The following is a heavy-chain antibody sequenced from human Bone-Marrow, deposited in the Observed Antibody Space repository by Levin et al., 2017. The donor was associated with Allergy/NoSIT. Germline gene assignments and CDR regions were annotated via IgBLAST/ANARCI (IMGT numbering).Heavy chain of an antibody. Sequence: GGSLRLSCAASGFTFDDYAMHWVRQAPGKGLEWVSGISWNSGSIGYADSVKGRFTISRDNAKNSLYLQMNSLRAEDTAFYYCAKAFYSGKYYDAIGIWGQGTMVTVSS. V-gene: IGHV3-9*01. CDR2: ISWNSGSI. CDR3: AKAFYSGKYYDAIGI. D-gene: IGHD1-26*01. J-gene: IGHJ3*02. CDR1: GFTFDDYA.